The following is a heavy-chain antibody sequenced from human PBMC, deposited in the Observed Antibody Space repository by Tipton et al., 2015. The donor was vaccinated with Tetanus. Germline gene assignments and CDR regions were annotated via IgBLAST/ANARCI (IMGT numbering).Heavy chain of an antibody. J-gene: IGHJ4*02. D-gene: IGHD2-8*01. CDR3: ARAHCTDGVCNFDF. V-gene: IGHV5-51*01. Sequence: EVQLVQPGGEVKKPGESLKISCKGSGYIFNNYWIGWVRQKHEKGLEWMGIIYPGDSDTSYSPSFHGQVTISVDKSIITAYLQWSSLKASDPSMFYCARAHCTDGVCNFDFWGQGALVTVAS. CDR1: GYIFNNYW. CDR2: IYPGDSDT.